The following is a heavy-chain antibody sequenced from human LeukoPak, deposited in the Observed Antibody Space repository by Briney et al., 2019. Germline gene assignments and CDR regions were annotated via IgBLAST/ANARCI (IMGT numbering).Heavy chain of an antibody. CDR3: ARQKAGAAAGIDY. CDR1: GGSISSYY. Sequence: SETLSLTCTVSGGSISSYYWSWIRQPPGKGLEWIGYIYYSGSTNYNPSLKSRVTISVDTSKNQFSLKLSSVTAADTAVYYCARQKAGAAAGIDYWGQGTLVTVSS. D-gene: IGHD6-13*01. CDR2: IYYSGST. V-gene: IGHV4-59*08. J-gene: IGHJ4*02.